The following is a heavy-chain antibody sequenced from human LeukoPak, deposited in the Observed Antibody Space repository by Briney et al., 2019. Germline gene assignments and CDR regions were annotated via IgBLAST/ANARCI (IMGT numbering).Heavy chain of an antibody. CDR3: ARRSSGSPPYYFGY. CDR2: ISSGSGTI. CDR1: GFTFGYYG. D-gene: IGHD1-26*01. Sequence: GGSLRLSCAASGFTFGYYGMNWVRQAPGKGLEWISYISSGSGTIYYADSVKGRFSISRDDAKNTLYLQMNSLRAEDTAVYYCARRSSGSPPYYFGYWGQGTLVTVSS. V-gene: IGHV3-48*01. J-gene: IGHJ4*02.